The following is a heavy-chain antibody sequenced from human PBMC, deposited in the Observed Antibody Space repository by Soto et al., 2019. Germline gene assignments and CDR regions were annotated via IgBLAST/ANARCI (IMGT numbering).Heavy chain of an antibody. CDR2: FYYTGST. Sequence: QLQLQESGPGLVKPSETLSLTCVVSGDSMTRGSYYWAWIRQPPGKGLEWIGSFYYTGSTNYNPSLKSRVTVSADTSNNHFSLRLTSVTAADTAVYYCARRLDFVNGYFTAPMDVWGKGTTVAVSS. CDR3: ARRLDFVNGYFTAPMDV. V-gene: IGHV4-39*02. CDR1: GDSMTRGSYY. D-gene: IGHD3-3*01. J-gene: IGHJ6*03.